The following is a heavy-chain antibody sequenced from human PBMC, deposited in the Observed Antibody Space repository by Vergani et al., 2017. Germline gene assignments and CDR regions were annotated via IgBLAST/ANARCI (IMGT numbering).Heavy chain of an antibody. D-gene: IGHD6-13*01. CDR1: GGSISSGSYY. J-gene: IGHJ6*02. CDR3: ARDRESSSSYYYYGMDV. Sequence: QVQLQESGPGLVKPSQTLSLTCTVSGGSISSGSYYWSWIRQPAGKGLEWIGRIYTSGSTNYNPSLKSRVTISVDTSKNQFSLKLSSVTAADTAVYYCARDRESSSSYYYYGMDVWSQRTTVTVSS. V-gene: IGHV4-61*02. CDR2: IYTSGST.